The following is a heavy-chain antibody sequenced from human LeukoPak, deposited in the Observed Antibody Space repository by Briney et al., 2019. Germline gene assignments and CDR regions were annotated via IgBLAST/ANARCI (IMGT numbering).Heavy chain of an antibody. D-gene: IGHD5-18*01. V-gene: IGHV4-39*01. CDR2: IYYSGST. CDR3: ARHDSIPRGYSYGH. Sequence: PSETLSLTCTVSGGSISSSSYYWGWIRQPPGKGLEWIGSIYYSGSTYYNPSLKSRVTISVDTSKNQFSLKLSSVTAADTAVYYCARHDSIPRGYSYGHWGQGTLVTVSS. J-gene: IGHJ4*02. CDR1: GGSISSSSYY.